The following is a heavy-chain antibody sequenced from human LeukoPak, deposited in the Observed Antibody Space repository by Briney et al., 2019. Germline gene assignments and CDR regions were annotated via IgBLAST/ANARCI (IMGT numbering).Heavy chain of an antibody. CDR1: GYTFTSYY. V-gene: IGHV1-46*01. D-gene: IGHD1-26*01. J-gene: IGHJ3*02. CDR3: ARQPSGSYLPDAFDI. CDR2: INPSGGRT. Sequence: GASVKVSCKASGYTFTSYYMHWVRQAPGQGLEWMGIINPSGGRTSYAQKFQGRVTMTRDTSTSTVYMELSSLRSEDTAVYYCARQPSGSYLPDAFDIWAKGQWSPSLQ.